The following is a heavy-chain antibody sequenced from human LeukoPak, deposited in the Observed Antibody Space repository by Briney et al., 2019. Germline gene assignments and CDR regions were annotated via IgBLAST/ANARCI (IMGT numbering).Heavy chain of an antibody. V-gene: IGHV3-9*01. Sequence: GRSLRLSCAASGFTFDDYAMHWVRQAPGKGLEWVSGISWNSGSIGYADSVKGRFTISRDNAKNSLYLQMNSLRAEDTALYYCAKPFSAREVAATYFDYWSQGTLVTVSS. J-gene: IGHJ4*02. D-gene: IGHD2-15*01. CDR3: AKPFSAREVAATYFDY. CDR2: ISWNSGSI. CDR1: GFTFDDYA.